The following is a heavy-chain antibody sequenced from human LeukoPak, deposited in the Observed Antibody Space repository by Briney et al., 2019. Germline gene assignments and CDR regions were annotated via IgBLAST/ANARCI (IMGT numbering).Heavy chain of an antibody. CDR3: ARRDYFDY. CDR2: IWYDGSNK. V-gene: IGHV3-33*08. Sequence: GGSLRLSCAASGFTYSNYAMSWVRQAPGKGLEWVAVIWYDGSNKYYADSVKGRFTISRDNSKNTLYLQMNSLRAEDTAVYYCARRDYFDYWGQGTLVTVSS. CDR1: GFTYSNYA. J-gene: IGHJ4*02.